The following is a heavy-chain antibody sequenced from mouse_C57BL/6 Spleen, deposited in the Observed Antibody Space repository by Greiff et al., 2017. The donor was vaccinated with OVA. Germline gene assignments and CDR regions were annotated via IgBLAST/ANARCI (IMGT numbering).Heavy chain of an antibody. V-gene: IGHV5-17*01. CDR2: ISSGSSTI. J-gene: IGHJ3*01. D-gene: IGHD1-1*01. CDR1: GFTFSDYG. Sequence: EVHLVESGGGLVKPGGSLKLSCAASGFTFSDYGMHWVRQAPEKGLEWVAYISSGSSTIYYADTVKGRFTISRDNAKNTLFLQMTSLRSEDTAMYYCARLGYYGSSPGAYWGQGTLVTVSA. CDR3: ARLGYYGSSPGAY.